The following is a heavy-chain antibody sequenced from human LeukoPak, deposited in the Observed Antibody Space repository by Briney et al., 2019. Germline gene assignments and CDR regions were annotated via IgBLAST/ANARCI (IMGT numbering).Heavy chain of an antibody. CDR2: ISWNSGSI. CDR3: AKDIGQLLYVFDY. J-gene: IGHJ4*02. D-gene: IGHD2-2*02. CDR1: GFTFDDYA. Sequence: ALRLSRAASGFTFDDYAMHWVRQAPGKGLEWVSGISWNSGSIGYADSVKGRFTISRDNAKNSLYLQMNSLRAEDTALYYCAKDIGQLLYVFDYWGQGTLVTVSS. V-gene: IGHV3-9*01.